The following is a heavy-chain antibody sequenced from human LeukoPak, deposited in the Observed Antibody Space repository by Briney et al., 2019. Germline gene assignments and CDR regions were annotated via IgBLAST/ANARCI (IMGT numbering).Heavy chain of an antibody. CDR3: ARVGCSSTSYAKVCYYFDY. J-gene: IGHJ4*02. D-gene: IGHD2-2*01. CDR1: GFTFSSYW. Sequence: GGSLRLSCAASGFTFSSYWMSWVRQAPGKGLEWVANIKQDGSEKYYVDSVKGRFTISRDNAKNSLYLQMNSLRAEDTAVYYCARVGCSSTSYAKVCYYFDYWGQGTLVTVSS. V-gene: IGHV3-7*01. CDR2: IKQDGSEK.